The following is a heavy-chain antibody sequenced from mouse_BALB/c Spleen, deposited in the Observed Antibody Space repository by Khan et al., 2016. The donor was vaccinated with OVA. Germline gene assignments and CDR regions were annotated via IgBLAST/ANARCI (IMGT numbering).Heavy chain of an antibody. CDR2: INPNSAYT. J-gene: IGHJ4*01. CDR3: ARRTTVYSMDY. Sequence: QVQLQQSGAELARPGASVKMSCKASGYTFTSNTMHWVKQRPGQGLEWIGYINPNSAYTNYNQNFKDKATLTADKSSSTASMQLSSLTSDDSAVYDCARRTTVYSMDYWGQGTSVTVSS. CDR1: GYTFTSNT. D-gene: IGHD1-1*01. V-gene: IGHV1-4*01.